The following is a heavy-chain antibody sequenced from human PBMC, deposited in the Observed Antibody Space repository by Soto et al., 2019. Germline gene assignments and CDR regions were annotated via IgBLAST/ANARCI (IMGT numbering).Heavy chain of an antibody. D-gene: IGHD3-3*01. CDR1: GYTFTSYA. V-gene: IGHV1-3*01. CDR2: INAGNGNT. CDR3: ARVGDFWSGYYSHYYYYGMDV. J-gene: IGHJ6*02. Sequence: ASVKVSCKASGYTFTSYAMHWVRQAPGQRLEWMGWINAGNGNTKYSQKFQGRVTIIRDTSTSTAYMELRSLRSDDTAVYYCARVGDFWSGYYSHYYYYGMDVWGQGTTVTVSS.